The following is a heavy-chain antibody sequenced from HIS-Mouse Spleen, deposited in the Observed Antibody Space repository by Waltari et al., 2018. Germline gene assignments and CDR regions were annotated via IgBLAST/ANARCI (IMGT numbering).Heavy chain of an antibody. CDR2: TYYSGRT. V-gene: IGHV4-39*07. D-gene: IGHD6-13*01. CDR3: AREIPYSSSWYDWYFDL. Sequence: QLQLQESGPGLVKPSESLSLSVTVSGGSISSSTYYWSRIRQPPGKGLEGVGSTYYSGRTYYNPSRKSRVTISVDTSKNQFSLKLSSVTAADTAVYYCAREIPYSSSWYDWYFDLWGRGTLVTVSS. CDR1: GGSISSSTYY. J-gene: IGHJ2*01.